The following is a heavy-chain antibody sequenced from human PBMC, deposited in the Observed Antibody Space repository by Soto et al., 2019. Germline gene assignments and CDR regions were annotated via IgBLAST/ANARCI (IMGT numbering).Heavy chain of an antibody. D-gene: IGHD4-17*01. CDR3: AKDHSNGDYASDY. J-gene: IGHJ4*02. V-gene: IGHV3-23*01. CDR1: GFTFSSYA. Sequence: AGGSLRLSCAASGFTFSSYAMSWVRQAPGKGLEWVSAISGSGGSTYYADSVKGRFTISRDNSKNTLYLQMNSLRAEDTAVYYCAKDHSNGDYASDYWGQGTLVTVSS. CDR2: ISGSGGST.